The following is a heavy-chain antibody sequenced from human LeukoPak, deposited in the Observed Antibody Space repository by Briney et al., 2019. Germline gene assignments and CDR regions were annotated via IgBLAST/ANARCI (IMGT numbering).Heavy chain of an antibody. CDR1: GYTFTSYG. CDR2: ISAYNGNT. Sequence: ASVKVSCKASGYTFTSYGISWVRQAPGQGLEWMGWISAYNGNTNYAQKLQGRITMTTDTSTSTAYMELRSLRSDDTAVYYCARDSSSWYRDDAFDIWGQGTMVTVSS. V-gene: IGHV1-18*01. J-gene: IGHJ3*02. CDR3: ARDSSSWYRDDAFDI. D-gene: IGHD6-13*01.